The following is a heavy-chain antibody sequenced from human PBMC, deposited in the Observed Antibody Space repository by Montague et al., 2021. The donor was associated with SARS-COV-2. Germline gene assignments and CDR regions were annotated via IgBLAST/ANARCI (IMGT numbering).Heavy chain of an antibody. Sequence: ETLSLTCTVSGGSISSYYWSWIRQPPGKGLEWIGNIYYSGGTIYNPSLNRRVTISLDTSKNQFSLKLTTVTAADTALYYCARGYRRSYYGAKSFDSWGQGTLVTVSS. D-gene: IGHD3-3*01. J-gene: IGHJ5*01. V-gene: IGHV4-59*01. CDR1: GGSISSYY. CDR2: IYYSGGT. CDR3: ARGYRRSYYGAKSFDS.